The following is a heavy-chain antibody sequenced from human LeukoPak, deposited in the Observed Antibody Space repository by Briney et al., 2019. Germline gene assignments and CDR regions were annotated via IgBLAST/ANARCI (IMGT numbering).Heavy chain of an antibody. CDR3: ARDGMVAGSGSNWFDP. CDR2: IKHDGSEK. CDR1: GFTFSAYW. J-gene: IGHJ5*02. D-gene: IGHD3-22*01. Sequence: GGSLRLSCAASGFTFSAYWMTWVRQAPGKGLEWVANIKHDGSEKYYVDSVKGRFSISRDNAKNSLYLQMNSLRAEDTAVYYCARDGMVAGSGSNWFDPWGQGTLVTVSS. V-gene: IGHV3-7*01.